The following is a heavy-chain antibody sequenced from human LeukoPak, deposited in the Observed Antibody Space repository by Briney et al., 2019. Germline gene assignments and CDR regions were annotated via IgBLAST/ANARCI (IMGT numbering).Heavy chain of an antibody. CDR2: ISAYHGHT. CDR1: GYTFTSYG. CDR3: ARDGRVYYDSSGPGGY. V-gene: IGHV1-18*01. J-gene: IGHJ4*02. Sequence: ASVKVSCKASGYTFTSYGISWVRQAPGQGLEWMGWISAYHGHTNYAQKLQGRVTMPTDTSTSTAYMELRSLRSDDTAVYYCARDGRVYYDSSGPGGYWGQGTLVTVSS. D-gene: IGHD3-22*01.